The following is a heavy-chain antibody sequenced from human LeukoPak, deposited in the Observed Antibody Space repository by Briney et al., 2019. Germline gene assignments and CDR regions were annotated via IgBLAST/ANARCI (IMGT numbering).Heavy chain of an antibody. CDR2: FDPEDGET. CDR1: GYTLTELS. V-gene: IGHV1-24*01. CDR3: ASRSTPYYYYYGMDV. D-gene: IGHD6-13*01. J-gene: IGHJ6*02. Sequence: GPVKVSCKVSGYTLTELSMHWVRQAPGKGLEWMGGFDPEDGETIYAQKFQGRATMTEDTSTDTAYMELSSLRSEGTAVYYCASRSTPYYYYYGMDVWGQGTTVTVSS.